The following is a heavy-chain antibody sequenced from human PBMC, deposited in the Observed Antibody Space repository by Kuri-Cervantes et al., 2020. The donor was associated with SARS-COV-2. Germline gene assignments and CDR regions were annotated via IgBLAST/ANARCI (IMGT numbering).Heavy chain of an antibody. V-gene: IGHV4-4*07. CDR3: ARVVLRSANGVPRGFDP. Sequence: SETLSLTCTVSGGSISSYYWSWIRQPAGKGLEWIGRIYTSGSTNYNPSLKSRVTISVDTSKNQFSLKLSSVTAADTAVYYCARVVLRSANGVPRGFDPWGQGTLVTVSS. J-gene: IGHJ5*02. CDR2: IYTSGST. D-gene: IGHD1-1*01. CDR1: GGSISSYY.